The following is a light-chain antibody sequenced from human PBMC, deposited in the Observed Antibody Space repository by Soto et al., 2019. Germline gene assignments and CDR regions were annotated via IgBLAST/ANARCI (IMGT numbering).Light chain of an antibody. CDR1: QSVSSS. CDR2: GAS. CDR3: QQYNNWST. Sequence: EIVMTQSPATLSVSPGERATLSCRASQSVSSSLAWYQQKPGQAPRLLIYGASTRATGIPARFSGSGSGTEFTPTISSLQSEDFAVYYCQQYNNWSTFGQGTKVEVK. V-gene: IGKV3-15*01. J-gene: IGKJ1*01.